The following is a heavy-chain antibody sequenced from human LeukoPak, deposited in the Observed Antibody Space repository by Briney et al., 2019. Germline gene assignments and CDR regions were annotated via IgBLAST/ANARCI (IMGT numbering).Heavy chain of an antibody. CDR1: GFTFSSYA. Sequence: PGRSLRLSCAASGFTFSSYAMHWVRQAPGKGLEWVAVISYDGSNKYYADSVKGRFTISRDNSKNTLYLQMNSLRAEDTAVYYCARELQWIQLYFDYWGQGTLVTVSS. CDR2: ISYDGSNK. D-gene: IGHD5-18*01. CDR3: ARELQWIQLYFDY. J-gene: IGHJ4*02. V-gene: IGHV3-30-3*01.